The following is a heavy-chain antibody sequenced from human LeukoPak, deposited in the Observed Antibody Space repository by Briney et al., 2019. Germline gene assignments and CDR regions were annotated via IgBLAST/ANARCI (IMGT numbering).Heavy chain of an antibody. D-gene: IGHD2-21*02. CDR2: IYYSGST. CDR3: ARHRTATPTVWFDP. J-gene: IGHJ5*02. Sequence: SETLSLTCTVSGGSISSSSYYWGWIRQPPGKGLEWIGSIYYSGSTYYNPSLKSRVTISVDTSKNQFSLKLSSVTAADTAVYYCARHRTATPTVWFDPWGQGTLVTVSS. CDR1: GGSISSSSYY. V-gene: IGHV4-39*01.